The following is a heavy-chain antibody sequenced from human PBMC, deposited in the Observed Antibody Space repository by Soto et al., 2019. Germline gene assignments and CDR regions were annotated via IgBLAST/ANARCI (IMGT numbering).Heavy chain of an antibody. D-gene: IGHD2-8*01. Sequence: QVQLQESGPGLVKPSQTLSLTCTVSGGSISSGDYYWSWIRQPPGKGLEWIGYIYYSGSTYYNPSLKSRVTISVDTSKNQFSLKLSSVTAADTAVYYCARENYCTNGVCSRCRGYYYYAMDAWGQGTTVPLSS. CDR3: ARENYCTNGVCSRCRGYYYYAMDA. CDR2: IYYSGST. CDR1: GGSISSGDYY. V-gene: IGHV4-30-4*01. J-gene: IGHJ6*02.